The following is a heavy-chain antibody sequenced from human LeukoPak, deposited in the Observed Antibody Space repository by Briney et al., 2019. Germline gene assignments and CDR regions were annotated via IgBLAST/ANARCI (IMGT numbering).Heavy chain of an antibody. CDR1: GFTFSSYA. CDR2: ISYDGSNK. CDR3: ARVRSSGWYPDAFDI. J-gene: IGHJ3*02. Sequence: GGSLRLSCAASGFTFSSYAMHWVRQAPVKGLEWVAVISYDGSNKYYADSVKGRFTISRDNSKNTLYLQMNSLRAEDTAVYYCARVRSSGWYPDAFDIWGQGTMVTVSS. V-gene: IGHV3-30-3*01. D-gene: IGHD6-19*01.